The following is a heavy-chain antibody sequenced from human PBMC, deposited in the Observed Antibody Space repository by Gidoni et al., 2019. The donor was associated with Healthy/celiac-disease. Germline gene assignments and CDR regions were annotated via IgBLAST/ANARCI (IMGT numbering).Heavy chain of an antibody. V-gene: IGHV3-20*04. Sequence: EVQLVESGGGVVRPGGSLRLSCAASGSPFDDYGMGWVRQPPGKGLEWVSGMNWNGGSTGYADSVKGRFTISRDNAKNSLYLQMNSLRAEDTALYYCARDFLDGGHPSGQVGYWGQGTLVTVSS. CDR3: ARDFLDGGHPSGQVGY. J-gene: IGHJ4*02. D-gene: IGHD1-26*01. CDR2: MNWNGGST. CDR1: GSPFDDYG.